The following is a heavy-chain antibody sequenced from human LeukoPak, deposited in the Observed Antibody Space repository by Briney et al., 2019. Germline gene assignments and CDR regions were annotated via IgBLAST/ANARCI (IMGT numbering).Heavy chain of an antibody. D-gene: IGHD1-14*01. Sequence: PSETLSLTCAVYGVSFSGYHWNWIRQSPEKGLEWIGEINDRGYTNYNPSLKSRVTISVDTSMKQFSLKLSSVTAADTAVYYCARDPTTEVDVPYYFDFWGQGTLVAVSS. V-gene: IGHV4-34*01. J-gene: IGHJ4*02. CDR3: ARDPTTEVDVPYYFDF. CDR1: GVSFSGYH. CDR2: INDRGYT.